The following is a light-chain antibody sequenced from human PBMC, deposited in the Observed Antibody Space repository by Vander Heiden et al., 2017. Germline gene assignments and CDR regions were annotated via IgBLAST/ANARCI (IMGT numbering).Light chain of an antibody. CDR1: QSITTW. Sequence: DIQMTQSPSTLSASVGDRDTITCRASQSITTWLAWYQQKPGKAPKLLIYDASNLQSGVPSRFSGSGSGTDFSLTISSLQPDDFATYYCQQYSIDSPTFGQGTKVEI. V-gene: IGKV1-5*01. CDR2: DAS. J-gene: IGKJ1*01. CDR3: QQYSIDSPT.